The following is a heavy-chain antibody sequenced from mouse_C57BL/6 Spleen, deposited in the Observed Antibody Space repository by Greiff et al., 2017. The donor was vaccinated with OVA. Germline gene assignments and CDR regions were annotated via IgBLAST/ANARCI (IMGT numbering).Heavy chain of an antibody. V-gene: IGHV5-17*01. D-gene: IGHD2-5*01. CDR2: ISSGSSTI. CDR3: ARPYSNYGYFDV. CDR1: GFTFSDYG. J-gene: IGHJ1*03. Sequence: EVKLMESGGGLVKPGGSLKLSCAASGFTFSDYGMHWVRQAPEKGLEWVAYISSGSSTIYYADTVKGRFTISRDNAKNTLFLQMTSLRSEDTAMYYCARPYSNYGYFDVWGTGTTVTVSS.